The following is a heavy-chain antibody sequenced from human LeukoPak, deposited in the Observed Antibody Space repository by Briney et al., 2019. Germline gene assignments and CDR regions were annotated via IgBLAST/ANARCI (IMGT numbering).Heavy chain of an antibody. J-gene: IGHJ3*02. D-gene: IGHD3-22*01. V-gene: IGHV4-59*01. Sequence: SETLSLTCTVSGGSISSYYWSWIRQPPGKGLEWIGYIYYRRSTNYNPSLKSRVTISVDTSKNQFSLKLSSVTAADTAVYYCARDNYYDMEDNAFDIWGQGTMVTVSS. CDR2: IYYRRST. CDR3: ARDNYYDMEDNAFDI. CDR1: GGSISSYY.